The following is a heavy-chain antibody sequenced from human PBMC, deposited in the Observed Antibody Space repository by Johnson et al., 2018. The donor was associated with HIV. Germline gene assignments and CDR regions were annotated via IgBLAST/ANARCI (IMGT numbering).Heavy chain of an antibody. CDR3: TRGGGAYCGSDCLRTFDV. Sequence: VQLVESGGGLVQPGGSLRLSCAASGLTVSTNDINWVRQAPGKGLEWVAIIYSGGSTYYADSVKGRFTISRDSSKDTLYLQMNSLRAEDTAVYYCTRGGGAYCGSDCLRTFDVWGQGTVLTVSS. CDR1: GLTVSTND. V-gene: IGHV3-66*01. D-gene: IGHD2-21*02. CDR2: IYSGGST. J-gene: IGHJ3*01.